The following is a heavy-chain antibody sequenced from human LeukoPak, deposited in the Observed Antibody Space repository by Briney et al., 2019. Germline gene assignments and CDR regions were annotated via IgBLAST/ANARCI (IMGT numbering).Heavy chain of an antibody. J-gene: IGHJ5*02. D-gene: IGHD6-25*01. CDR1: GGSISGYY. CDR2: MSTSGNS. CDR3: ARESGSMRWFDP. Sequence: SETLSLTCTVSGGSISGYYWSWIRQPAGRGLEWIGRMSTSGNSNYIPSLVSRVTMSVDTSKNQFSLNLSSVTAADTAVYYCARESGSMRWFDPWGQGTLVTVSS. V-gene: IGHV4-4*07.